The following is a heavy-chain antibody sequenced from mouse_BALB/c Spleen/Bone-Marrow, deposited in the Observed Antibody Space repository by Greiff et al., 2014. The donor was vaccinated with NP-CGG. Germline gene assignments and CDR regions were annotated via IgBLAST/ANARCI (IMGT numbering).Heavy chain of an antibody. CDR3: AGGCYYGTSLYWYFDV. J-gene: IGHJ1*01. V-gene: IGHV1-14*01. CDR2: INPYNDGT. Sequence: EVQLQQSGPELVKPGASVKMSCKASGYTFTSYVIHWVKQKPGQGLEWIGYINPYNDGTKYNEKFKGKATLTSDKSSSTAYMELSSLTSEGSAVYYGAGGCYYGTSLYWYFDVWGAGTTVTVSS. D-gene: IGHD1-1*01. CDR1: GYTFTSYV.